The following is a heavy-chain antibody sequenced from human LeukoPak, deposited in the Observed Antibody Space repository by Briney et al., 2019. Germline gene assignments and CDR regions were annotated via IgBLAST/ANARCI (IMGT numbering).Heavy chain of an antibody. D-gene: IGHD2-21*01. CDR3: ARHVVGNYDLLSFDY. V-gene: IGHV4-39*01. Sequence: PSETLSLTCGVSGGSIISSSYYWGWIRQPPGKGLEWIASMFYSGNTYYNPSLKSRVTMSVVTTENQFSLKLSSVTAADTAVYYCARHVVGNYDLLSFDYWGQGSLVTVSS. CDR2: MFYSGNT. J-gene: IGHJ4*02. CDR1: GGSIISSSYY.